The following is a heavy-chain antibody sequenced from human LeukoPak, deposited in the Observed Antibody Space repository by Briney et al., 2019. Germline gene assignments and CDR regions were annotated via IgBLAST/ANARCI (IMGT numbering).Heavy chain of an antibody. V-gene: IGHV3-23*01. D-gene: IGHD2-2*01. J-gene: IGHJ5*02. CDR1: GFTFSNYA. CDR3: AKDHGQLNSGIFDP. Sequence: GGSLRLSCAASGFTFSNYAMSWVRQAPGKGLEWVSAISGSGGSTYYADSVRGRFTISRDNSKNTLYLQMTSLRAEDTAVYYCAKDHGQLNSGIFDPWGQGTLVTVSS. CDR2: ISGSGGST.